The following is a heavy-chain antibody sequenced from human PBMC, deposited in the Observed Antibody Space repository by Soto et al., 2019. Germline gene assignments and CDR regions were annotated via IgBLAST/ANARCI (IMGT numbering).Heavy chain of an antibody. CDR3: AKDQGSSWYEINY. CDR1: GFTFSNYW. Sequence: PGGSLRLSCAASGFTFSNYWMVWVRQAPGKGLEWVANIKQDENNKNYADSVKGRFTISRDNSKNTLYLQMNSLRAEDTAVYYCAKDQGSSWYEINYWGQGTLVTVSS. J-gene: IGHJ4*02. CDR2: IKQDENNK. D-gene: IGHD6-13*01. V-gene: IGHV3-7*03.